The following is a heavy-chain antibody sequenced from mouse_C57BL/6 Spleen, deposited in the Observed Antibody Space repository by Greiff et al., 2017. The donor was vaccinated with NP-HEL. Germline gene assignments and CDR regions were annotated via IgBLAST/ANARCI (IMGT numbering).Heavy chain of an antibody. CDR2: ISDGGSYT. CDR1: GFTFSSYA. CDR3: ARDEEYYGNYPLYY. Sequence: EVQVVESGGGLVKPGGSLKLSCAASGFTFSSYAMSWVRQTPDKRLEWVATISDGGSYTYYPDNVKGRFTISRDNAKNNLYLQMSHLKSEDTAMYYCARDEEYYGNYPLYYWGQGTTLTVSS. V-gene: IGHV5-4*01. J-gene: IGHJ2*01. D-gene: IGHD2-1*01.